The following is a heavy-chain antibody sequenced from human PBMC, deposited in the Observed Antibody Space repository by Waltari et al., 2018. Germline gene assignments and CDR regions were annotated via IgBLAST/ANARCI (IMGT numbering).Heavy chain of an antibody. CDR3: TTQYWGNGIVIDH. CDR2: IESKSDGGKI. D-gene: IGHD7-27*01. V-gene: IGHV3-15*04. CDR1: GFTFNKAW. Sequence: EGQLVESGGGLVKPGGSLRLSCAASGFTFNKAWMSWVRQAPGKGLQWVGRIESKSDGGKIDYGAPVKGRFTISRDDSKNTLYLQMDSLKNEDTAVYYCTTQYWGNGIVIDHWGQGAQVTVSS. J-gene: IGHJ4*02.